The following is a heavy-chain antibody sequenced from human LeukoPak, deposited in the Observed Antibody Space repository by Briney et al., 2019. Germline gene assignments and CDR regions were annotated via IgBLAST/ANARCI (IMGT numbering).Heavy chain of an antibody. CDR2: IYYSGST. Sequence: PSETLSLTCTVSGGSISSSSYYWGWIRQPPGKGLEWIGSIYYSGSTNYNPSLKSRVTISVDKSKNQFSLKLSSVTAADTAVYYCARSIEVVGSDYWGQGTLVTVSS. CDR3: ARSIEVVGSDY. D-gene: IGHD6-19*01. CDR1: GGSISSSSYY. J-gene: IGHJ4*02. V-gene: IGHV4-39*07.